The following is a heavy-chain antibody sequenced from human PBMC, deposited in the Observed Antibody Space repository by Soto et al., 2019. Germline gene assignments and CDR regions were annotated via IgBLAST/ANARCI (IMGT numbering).Heavy chain of an antibody. D-gene: IGHD5-18*01. CDR2: ISSSSSHT. CDR3: ARDPRGTYSLDY. J-gene: IGHJ4*02. V-gene: IGHV3-11*06. Sequence: GGSLRLSCAVSGFTFGDYYMSWIRQAPGKGLEWVAYISSSSSHTNYADVVKGRFTIFRDNAKNSLYLQMNSLRAEDTAVYYCARDPRGTYSLDYWGQGXRVTVSS. CDR1: GFTFGDYY.